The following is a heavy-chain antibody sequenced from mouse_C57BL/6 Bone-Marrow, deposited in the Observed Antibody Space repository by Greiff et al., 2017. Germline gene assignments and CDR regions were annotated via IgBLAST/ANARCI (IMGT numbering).Heavy chain of an antibody. CDR3: AFTVVATRDY. J-gene: IGHJ2*01. D-gene: IGHD1-1*01. Sequence: VQLVESGAELVRPGASVTLSCKASGYTFTDYEMHWVKQTPVHGLEWIGAIDPETGGTAYNQKFKGKAILTADKSSSTAYMELRSLTSEDSAVYYCAFTVVATRDYWGQGTTLTVSS. CDR1: GYTFTDYE. V-gene: IGHV1-15*01. CDR2: IDPETGGT.